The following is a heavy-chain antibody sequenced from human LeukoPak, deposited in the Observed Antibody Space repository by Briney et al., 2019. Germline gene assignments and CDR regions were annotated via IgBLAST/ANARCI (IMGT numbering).Heavy chain of an antibody. Sequence: GGPLRLSCAASGFTFGGYSMTWVRQAPGKGLEWVANINLDGSDTFYVGFVKGRFTISRDNADNSLYLQMNSLRAEDTAVYYCGRVIAGAIDYWGQGTLVTVSS. CDR1: GFTFGGYS. J-gene: IGHJ4*02. V-gene: IGHV3-7*01. CDR3: GRVIAGAIDY. CDR2: INLDGSDT. D-gene: IGHD6-13*01.